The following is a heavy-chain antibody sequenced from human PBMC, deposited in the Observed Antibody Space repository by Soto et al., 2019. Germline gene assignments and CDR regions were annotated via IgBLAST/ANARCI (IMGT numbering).Heavy chain of an antibody. J-gene: IGHJ4*02. V-gene: IGHV3-11*01. Sequence: PGGSLRLSCAASGFSFSDYFMSWIRQAPGRGLEWVSYISGSGTTISYADSVKGRFTISRDNAKNLLYLQMSSLRTEDTAVYYCVTELHGFEYWGQGTQVTVSS. CDR3: VTELHGFEY. CDR1: GFSFSDYF. CDR2: ISGSGTTI.